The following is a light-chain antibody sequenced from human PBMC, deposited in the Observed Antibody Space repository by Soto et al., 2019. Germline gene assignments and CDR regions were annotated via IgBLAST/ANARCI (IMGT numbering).Light chain of an antibody. V-gene: IGKV1-39*01. CDR1: QSISSY. CDR2: AAS. CDR3: QQSYSNPLT. J-gene: IGKJ4*01. Sequence: DIQMTQSPSSLSASVGDRVTITYRASQSISSYLNWYQQKKGKAPKLLIYAASSLQSGVPSRFSGRGSGTDCTLPISSLQPEDVATYYCQQSYSNPLTFGGGTQVDIK.